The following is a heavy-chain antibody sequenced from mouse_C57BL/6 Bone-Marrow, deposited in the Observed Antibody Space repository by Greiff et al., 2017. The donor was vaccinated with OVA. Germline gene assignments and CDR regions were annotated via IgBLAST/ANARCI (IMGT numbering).Heavy chain of an antibody. CDR2: IDPSDSYT. CDR1: GYTFTSYW. CDR3: ARKGYDYDVDFDY. J-gene: IGHJ2*01. D-gene: IGHD2-4*01. V-gene: IGHV1-50*01. Sequence: VQLQQPGAELVKPGASVKLSCKASGYTFTSYWMQWVQQRPGQGLEWIGEIDPSDSYTNYNQKFKGKATLTVDTSSSTAYMQLSSLTSEDSAVYYCARKGYDYDVDFDYWGQGTTLTVSS.